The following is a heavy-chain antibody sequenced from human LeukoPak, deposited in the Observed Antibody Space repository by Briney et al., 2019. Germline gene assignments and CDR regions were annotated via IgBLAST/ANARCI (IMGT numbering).Heavy chain of an antibody. CDR1: GFPFSSYA. CDR2: LCGSGRSP. CDR3: AKDRGYSGYIEFDY. Sequence: GGSLRLSCAASGFPFSSYAMSWLRQAPGKGLEWVSSLCGSGRSPYYAASGKGRFTISRDHSKNTLYLQMNSLRAEHTAVYYCAKDRGYSGYIEFDYWGQGTLVTVSS. V-gene: IGHV3-23*01. J-gene: IGHJ4*02. D-gene: IGHD5-12*01.